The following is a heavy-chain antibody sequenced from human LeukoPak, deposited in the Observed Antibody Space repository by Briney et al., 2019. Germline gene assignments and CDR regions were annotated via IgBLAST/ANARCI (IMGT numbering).Heavy chain of an antibody. CDR2: VYYTGTT. CDR1: GGSIKNYY. CDR3: ARQSDPYYHYGLDF. J-gene: IGHJ6*02. Sequence: SSETLSLTCALSGGSIKNYYWSWIRQPLGKGLEWIGYVYYTGTTSYNPSLKSRVTISVETSKNQSSLTLNSVTAADTAVYHCARQSDPYYHYGLDFWGQGTTVIVSS. V-gene: IGHV4-59*01.